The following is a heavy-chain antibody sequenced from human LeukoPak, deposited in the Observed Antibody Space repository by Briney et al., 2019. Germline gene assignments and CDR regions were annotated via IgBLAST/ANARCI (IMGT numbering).Heavy chain of an antibody. J-gene: IGHJ4*02. CDR1: GGSINNYY. CDR2: ISHGGTT. D-gene: IGHD6-19*01. V-gene: IGHV4-59*08. CDR3: ARRVTSSGWYRDDS. Sequence: PSETLSLTCTVSGGSINNYYWSWIRQPPGKGLEWIGYISHGGTTSYNPSLQSRVTISVDTSKNQFSLKVTSVTAADTAVYYCARRVTSSGWYRDDSWGQGTLVTVSS.